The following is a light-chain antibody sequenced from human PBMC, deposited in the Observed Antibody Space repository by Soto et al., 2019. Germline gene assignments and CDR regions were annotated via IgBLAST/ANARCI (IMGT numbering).Light chain of an antibody. J-gene: IGKJ1*01. CDR2: GAS. Sequence: EIVLTQSPGTLSLSPGERSTLSCRASQTVSSTYLGWYQQKPGEAPRLLIYGASSRAAGIPARFSGSGSGTDFTLTISRLEPEDFAAYFCQQYGSSPTTFGQGTKVDIK. CDR3: QQYGSSPTT. V-gene: IGKV3-20*01. CDR1: QTVSSTY.